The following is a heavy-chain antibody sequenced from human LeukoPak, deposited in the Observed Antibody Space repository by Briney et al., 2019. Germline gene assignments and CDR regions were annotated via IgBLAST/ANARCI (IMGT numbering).Heavy chain of an antibody. D-gene: IGHD3-10*01. CDR1: GGSISSSTYY. J-gene: IGHJ5*02. CDR3: ARDIYGVSGNLHWFDP. Sequence: SETLSLTCTVSGGSISSSTYYWGWIRQPPGKGLEWIGTIYYSGSTYYNPSLKSRISMSVDTSKKQFSLKLSSVTAADTAVYYCARDIYGVSGNLHWFDPWGQGTLVTVSS. CDR2: IYYSGST. V-gene: IGHV4-39*07.